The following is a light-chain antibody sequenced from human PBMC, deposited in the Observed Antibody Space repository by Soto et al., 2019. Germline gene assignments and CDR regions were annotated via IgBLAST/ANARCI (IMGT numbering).Light chain of an antibody. J-gene: IGLJ1*01. CDR1: TGAVTRGNY. V-gene: IGLV7-43*01. CDR2: STN. CDR3: LLYYGGADV. Sequence: QAVVTQEPSLTVSPGGTVTLTCASSTGAVTRGNYPNWFQQKPGQAPRALIYSTNNRHSWTPARFSGSLLGGKGVLTLSGVQPEDEAGYYCLLYYGGADVFGTGTKLTVL.